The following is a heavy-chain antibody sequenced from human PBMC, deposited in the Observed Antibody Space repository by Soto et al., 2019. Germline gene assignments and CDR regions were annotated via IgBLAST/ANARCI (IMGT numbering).Heavy chain of an antibody. CDR1: GFTFDDYA. D-gene: IGHD5-12*01. V-gene: IGHV3-9*01. CDR3: AKSSLRDGYNFDY. CDR2: ISWNSGSI. Sequence: GGSLRLSCAASGFTFDDYAMHWVRQAPGKGLEWVSGISWNSGSIGYADSVKGRFTISRDNAKNSLYLQMNSLRAEDTALYYCAKSSLRDGYNFDYWGQGTLVTVSS. J-gene: IGHJ4*02.